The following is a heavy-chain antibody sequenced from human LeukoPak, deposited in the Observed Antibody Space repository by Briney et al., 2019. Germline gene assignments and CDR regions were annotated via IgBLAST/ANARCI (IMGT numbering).Heavy chain of an antibody. Sequence: GGSLRLSCAASGFTFSSYWMSWVRQAPGKGLEWVANIKQDGSEKYYVDSVKGRFTISRDNAKNSLYLQMNSLRAEDTAVYYCARGLQMEWYYYYYGMDVWGQGTTVTVSS. CDR2: IKQDGSEK. D-gene: IGHD3-3*01. V-gene: IGHV3-7*03. J-gene: IGHJ6*02. CDR3: ARGLQMEWYYYYYGMDV. CDR1: GFTFSSYW.